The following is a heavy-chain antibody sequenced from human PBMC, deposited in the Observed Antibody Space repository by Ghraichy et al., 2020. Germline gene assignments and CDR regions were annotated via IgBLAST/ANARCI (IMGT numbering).Heavy chain of an antibody. J-gene: IGHJ5*02. D-gene: IGHD1-1*01. Sequence: LSLTCTVSGGSISSGGYYWSWIRQHPGKGLEWIGYVYFSGSTYYNPSLQSRVTISVDTSKNQFSLKLNSVTAADTAVYYCARGMTPTTYDWFDPWGQGTLVTVSS. CDR3: ARGMTPTTYDWFDP. CDR2: VYFSGST. CDR1: GGSISSGGYY. V-gene: IGHV4-31*03.